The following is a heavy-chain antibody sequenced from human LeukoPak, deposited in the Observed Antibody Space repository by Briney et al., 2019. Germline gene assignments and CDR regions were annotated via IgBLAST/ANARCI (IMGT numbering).Heavy chain of an antibody. CDR3: ARVKPYYYYYGMDV. CDR2: IKQDGSEK. V-gene: IGHV3-7*01. J-gene: IGHJ6*02. Sequence: PGGSLRLSCAASGFTFSSYWMSWVRQAPGEGLEWVANIKQDGSEKYYVDSVKGRFTISRDNAKNSLYLQMNSLRAEDTAVYYCARVKPYYYYYGMDVWGQGTTVTVSS. CDR1: GFTFSSYW.